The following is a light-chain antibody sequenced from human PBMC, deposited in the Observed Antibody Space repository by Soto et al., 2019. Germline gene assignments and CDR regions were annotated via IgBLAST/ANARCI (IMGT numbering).Light chain of an antibody. J-gene: IGKJ5*01. V-gene: IGKV3D-20*02. CDR3: QQRSNWPPT. CDR1: QSVSSSH. Sequence: EIVLTQSPGTLSLSPGERATLSCRASQSVSSSHLAWYQHKPGQAPRLLIYAASSRATGSPARFSGSGSGTDFTLTISSLEPEDFAVYYCQQRSNWPPTFGQGTRLEI. CDR2: AAS.